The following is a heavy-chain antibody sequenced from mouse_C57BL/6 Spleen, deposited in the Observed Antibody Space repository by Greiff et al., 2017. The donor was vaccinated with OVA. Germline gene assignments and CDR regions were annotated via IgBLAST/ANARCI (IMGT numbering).Heavy chain of an antibody. Sequence: QVQLQQSGAELARPGASVKLSCKASGYTFTSYGISWVKQRTGQGLEWIGEIYPRSGNTYYNEKFKGKATLTADKYSSTAYMELRSLTSEDSAVYFCASTVVATRYFDVWGTGTTVTVSS. D-gene: IGHD1-1*01. V-gene: IGHV1-81*01. CDR1: GYTFTSYG. CDR2: IYPRSGNT. CDR3: ASTVVATRYFDV. J-gene: IGHJ1*03.